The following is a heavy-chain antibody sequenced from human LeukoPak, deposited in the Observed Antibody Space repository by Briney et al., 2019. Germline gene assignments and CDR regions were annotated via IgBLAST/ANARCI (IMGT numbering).Heavy chain of an antibody. CDR1: GGSISSSSYY. J-gene: IGHJ4*02. CDR2: IYYSGST. D-gene: IGHD6-13*01. Sequence: SETLSLTCTVSGGSISSSSYYWGWIRQPPGKGLEWIGSIYYSGSTYYNPSLKSRVTISVDTSKNQFSLKLSSVTAADTAVYYCARGVPHKAAAASDWGQGTLVTVSS. V-gene: IGHV4-39*07. CDR3: ARGVPHKAAAASD.